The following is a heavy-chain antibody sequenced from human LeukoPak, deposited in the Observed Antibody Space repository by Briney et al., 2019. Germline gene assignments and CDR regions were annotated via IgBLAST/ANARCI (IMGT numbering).Heavy chain of an antibody. CDR3: ARDKIYYDSSGYYSLFDY. CDR1: GFSFSRYS. Sequence: GGSLRLSCTASGFSFSRYSMNWVRQAPGKGLEWISYISSDGTTIYYADSVKGRFTISRDNARNSLYLQMNSLRAEDTAVYYCARDKIYYDSSGYYSLFDYWGQGTLVTVSS. V-gene: IGHV3-48*01. CDR2: ISSDGTTI. D-gene: IGHD3-22*01. J-gene: IGHJ4*02.